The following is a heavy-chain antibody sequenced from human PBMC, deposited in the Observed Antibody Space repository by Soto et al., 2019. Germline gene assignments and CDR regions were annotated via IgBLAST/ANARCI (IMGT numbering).Heavy chain of an antibody. CDR1: GVSISSAGYS. Sequence: SETLSLTCAVSGVSISSAGYSWSWIRQPPGKGLEWIGYIYHSGSTYYNPSLKSRVTISVDRSKNQFSLKLSSVTAADTAVYYCASGIAAAASFDYWGQGTLVTVSS. J-gene: IGHJ4*02. CDR2: IYHSGST. V-gene: IGHV4-30-2*01. CDR3: ASGIAAAASFDY. D-gene: IGHD6-13*01.